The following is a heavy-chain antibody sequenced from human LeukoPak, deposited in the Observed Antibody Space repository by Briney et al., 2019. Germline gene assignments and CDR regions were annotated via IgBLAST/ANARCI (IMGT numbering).Heavy chain of an antibody. D-gene: IGHD3-22*01. CDR1: GFTFSSYS. V-gene: IGHV3-21*04. CDR3: ANGPTPYYYDASGYNAAGGFDL. Sequence: GGSLRLSCAASGFTFSSYSMNWVRQAPGKGLEWVSAISSRSSYIYYADSVKGRFTISRDNAKNSLYLQMNSLRAEDTALYYCANGPTPYYYDASGYNAAGGFDLWGEDTMVRVSS. CDR2: ISSRSSYI. J-gene: IGHJ3*01.